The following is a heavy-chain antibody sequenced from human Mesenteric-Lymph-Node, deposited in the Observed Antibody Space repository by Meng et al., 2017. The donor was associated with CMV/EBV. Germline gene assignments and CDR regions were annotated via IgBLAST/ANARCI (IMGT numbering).Heavy chain of an antibody. V-gene: IGHV6-1*01. CDR1: GDSVSSNSAA. CDR3: AREVLYVWGSYRHDAFDI. Sequence: SQTLSLTCVISGDSVSSNSAAWNWIRQSPSRGLEWLGRTYYRSKWYNDYAVSVKSRITINPDTSKNQFSLQLNSVTPEDTAVYYCAREVLYVWGSYRHDAFDIWGQGTMVTVSS. J-gene: IGHJ3*02. D-gene: IGHD3-16*02. CDR2: TYYRSKWYN.